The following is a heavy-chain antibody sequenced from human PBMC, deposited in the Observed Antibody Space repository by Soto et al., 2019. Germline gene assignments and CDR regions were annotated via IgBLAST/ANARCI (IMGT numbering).Heavy chain of an antibody. J-gene: IGHJ5*02. CDR3: ARIYCSGGSCYWYNWFDP. V-gene: IGHV4-4*07. CDR1: GGSISSYY. CDR2: IYTSGST. Sequence: QVQLQESGPGLVKPSETLSLTCTVSGGSISSYYWSWIRQPAGKGLEWIGRIYTSGSTNYNPSLKSRVTMSVDTSKNQFSLKLSSVTAADTAVYYCARIYCSGGSCYWYNWFDPWGQGTLVTVSS. D-gene: IGHD2-15*01.